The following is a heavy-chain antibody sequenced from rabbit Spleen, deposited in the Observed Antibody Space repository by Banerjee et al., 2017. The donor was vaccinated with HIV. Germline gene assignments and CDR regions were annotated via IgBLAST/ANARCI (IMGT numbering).Heavy chain of an antibody. V-gene: IGHV1S45*01. Sequence: EESGGGLVKPEGSLTLTCTASGFSFSSNYWICWVRQAPGKGLEWIACIYTGTSETTFYASWAKGRFAFAKTSSTTVTLQLTSLTAADTATYFCARDLTDVIGWNFGWWGQGTLVTVS. CDR3: ARDLTDVIGWNFGW. J-gene: IGHJ4*01. D-gene: IGHD4-1*01. CDR2: IYTGTSETT. CDR1: GFSFSSNYW.